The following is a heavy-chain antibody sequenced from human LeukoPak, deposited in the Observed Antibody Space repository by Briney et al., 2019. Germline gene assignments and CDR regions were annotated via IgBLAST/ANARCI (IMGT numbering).Heavy chain of an antibody. CDR2: ISSGGSSI. V-gene: IGHV3-48*03. CDR1: GFTFSSYE. CDR3: ARGYRFLDY. J-gene: IGHJ4*02. Sequence: PGGPLRLSCAASGFTFSSYEMNWVRQAPGKGLEWVSYISSGGSSIYYADSVKGRFTISRDNAKNSLYLQMSSLRAEETAAYYCARGYRFLDYWGQGTLVTVSS. D-gene: IGHD1-14*01.